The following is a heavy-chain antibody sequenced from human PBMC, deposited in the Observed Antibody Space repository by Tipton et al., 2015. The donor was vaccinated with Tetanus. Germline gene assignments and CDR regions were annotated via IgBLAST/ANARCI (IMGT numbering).Heavy chain of an antibody. CDR3: ARDERYGDYAY. CDR2: TYYSGST. Sequence: TLSLTCTVSGASIGSISYYWSWIRQPPGKGLEWIGYTYYSGSTGYSPSPKSRVTISIDSSKNQFSLKLTSVTAADTAVYYCARDERYGDYAYWGQGALVTVSS. CDR1: GASIGSISYY. J-gene: IGHJ4*02. V-gene: IGHV4-61*01. D-gene: IGHD4-17*01.